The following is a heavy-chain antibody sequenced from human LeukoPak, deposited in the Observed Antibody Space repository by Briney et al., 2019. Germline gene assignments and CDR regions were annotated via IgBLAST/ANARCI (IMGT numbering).Heavy chain of an antibody. Sequence: GGSLRLSCAASGFTFSSYAMHWVRQAPGKGLEWVAVISYDGSNKYYADSVKGRFTISRDNSKNTLYLQMNSLRAEGTAVYYCARGVGGHRYYDSSGYYRYWGQGTLVTVSS. J-gene: IGHJ4*02. CDR2: ISYDGSNK. V-gene: IGHV3-30*01. CDR3: ARGVGGHRYYDSSGYYRY. D-gene: IGHD3-22*01. CDR1: GFTFSSYA.